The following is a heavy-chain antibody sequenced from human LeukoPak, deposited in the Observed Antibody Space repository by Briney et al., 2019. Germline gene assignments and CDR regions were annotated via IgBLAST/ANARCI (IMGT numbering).Heavy chain of an antibody. CDR1: GGSVTSTNW. J-gene: IGHJ5*02. D-gene: IGHD2/OR15-2a*01. Sequence: SETLSLTCDVSGGSVTSTNWWTWVRQPPGKGLEWIGSIYYSGNTYYNPSLQSRVTISVDTSKNQFSLNLNSVTATDTAVYYCARHRQNSIENWFDPWGQGTLVTVSS. CDR2: IYYSGNT. V-gene: IGHV4-4*02. CDR3: ARHRQNSIENWFDP.